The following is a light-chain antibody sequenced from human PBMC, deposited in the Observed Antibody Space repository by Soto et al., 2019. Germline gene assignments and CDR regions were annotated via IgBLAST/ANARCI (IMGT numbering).Light chain of an antibody. J-gene: IGLJ1*01. CDR2: EVV. CDR3: KSYAGSNTYV. CDR1: KNDVGFYDF. Sequence: HSALTQPPSASGSPGQSVTISCTGTKNDVGFYDFVSWYQHHPGKAPRLIIYEVVQRPSGVPDRFSGSKSGNTASLTVSGLQAADEADYFCKSYAGSNTYVFGSGTKVTV. V-gene: IGLV2-8*01.